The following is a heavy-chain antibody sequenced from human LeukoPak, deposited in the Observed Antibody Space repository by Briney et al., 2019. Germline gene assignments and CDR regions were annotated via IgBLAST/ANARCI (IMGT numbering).Heavy chain of an antibody. CDR3: ARGLMVYATYYYYYMDV. V-gene: IGHV3-21*01. D-gene: IGHD2-8*01. CDR1: GFTFSTYS. CDR2: ISSSGYV. J-gene: IGHJ6*03. Sequence: PGGSLRLSCAASGFTFSTYSINWVRQAPGKGLEWVSSISSSGYVQDADSAKGRFTISRDNAKNSLYLQMDSLRAEDTAVYYCARGLMVYATYYYYYMDVWGQGTTVTVSS.